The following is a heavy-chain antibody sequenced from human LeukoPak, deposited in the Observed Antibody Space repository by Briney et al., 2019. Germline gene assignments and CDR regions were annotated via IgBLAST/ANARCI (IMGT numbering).Heavy chain of an antibody. D-gene: IGHD3-10*01. CDR2: ISRYSAYI. CDR1: GFTFSSYA. CDR3: AREGVVTPDY. V-gene: IGHV3-21*01. J-gene: IGHJ4*02. Sequence: PGGSLRLSCAASGFTFSSYAMSWVRQAPGKGLEWVSSISRYSAYIYYADSVKGRFTISRDDAKNSLFLEMNSLRAEDTAIYYCAREGVVTPDYWGQGTLVTVSS.